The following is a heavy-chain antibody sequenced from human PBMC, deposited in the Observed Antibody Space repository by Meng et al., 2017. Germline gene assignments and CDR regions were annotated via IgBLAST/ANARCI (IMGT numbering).Heavy chain of an antibody. J-gene: IGHJ4*02. D-gene: IGHD5/OR15-5a*01. Sequence: GESLKISCAASGFTFSSYAMHWVRQAPGKGLEWVAVISYDGSNKYYADSVKGRFTISRDNSKNTLYLQMNNLRAEDTAVYYCAKDYEYSVMSGWGQGTLVTVSS. CDR3: AKDYEYSVMSG. V-gene: IGHV3-30*18. CDR2: ISYDGSNK. CDR1: GFTFSSYA.